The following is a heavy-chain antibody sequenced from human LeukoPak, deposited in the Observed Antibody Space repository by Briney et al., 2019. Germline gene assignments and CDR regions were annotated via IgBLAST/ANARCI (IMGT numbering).Heavy chain of an antibody. Sequence: GGSLRLSCAASGFTFSVYGMYWVRQPPGKGLEWVALISYDGTDKYHVDSVKGRFTISRDNSKNTLYLQMNSLRAEDTAVYYCARDRVGATTNFDYWGQGTLVTVSS. J-gene: IGHJ4*02. CDR1: GFTFSVYG. CDR3: ARDRVGATTNFDY. D-gene: IGHD1-26*01. CDR2: ISYDGTDK. V-gene: IGHV3-30*03.